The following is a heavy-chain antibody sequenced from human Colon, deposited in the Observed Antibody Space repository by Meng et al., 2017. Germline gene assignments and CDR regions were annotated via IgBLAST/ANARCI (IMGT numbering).Heavy chain of an antibody. J-gene: IGHJ5*02. V-gene: IGHV4-34*01. CDR3: ARGLFSRLRSLWFDP. CDR1: GGFSSGYY. CDR2: NNHSGTT. D-gene: IGHD2/OR15-2a*01. Sequence: HVQTHPWGAVLSEPSPSLSLTYGLSGGFSSGYYWRRIRQPPGKALELIGENNHSGTTNFNPSLESRVTISIDTSKNQIFLNVTALTAADTAVYYCARGLFSRLRSLWFDPWGQGTLVTVSS.